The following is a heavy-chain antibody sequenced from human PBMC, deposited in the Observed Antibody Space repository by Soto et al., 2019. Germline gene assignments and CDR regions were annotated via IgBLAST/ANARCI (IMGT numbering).Heavy chain of an antibody. J-gene: IGHJ6*02. CDR2: IMPIFRTP. V-gene: IGHV1-69*12. Sequence: QVHLEQSGAEVKRPGSSVKVSCKASGGTFSNSAISWVRQAPGQGLEWMGGIMPIFRTPDYAQKFQGRVTITADESSTTAYMELTGLSSDDTAVYYCARDKARLQLVGNYYYSWDVWGQGTTVTVSS. CDR1: GGTFSNSA. CDR3: ARDKARLQLVGNYYYSWDV. D-gene: IGHD5-12*01.